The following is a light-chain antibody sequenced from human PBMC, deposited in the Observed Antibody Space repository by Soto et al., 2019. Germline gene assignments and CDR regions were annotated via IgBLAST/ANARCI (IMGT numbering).Light chain of an antibody. CDR1: SSDVGAYNY. Sequence: QSALTQPASVSGSPGQSITISCTGTSSDVGAYNYVSWYQQHPGKAPKLMIYEVSNRPSGVSNRFSASKSGNTASLTISGRQAEDEGDYYCSSYTIGSTWVFGGGTKLTVL. J-gene: IGLJ3*02. V-gene: IGLV2-14*01. CDR2: EVS. CDR3: SSYTIGSTWV.